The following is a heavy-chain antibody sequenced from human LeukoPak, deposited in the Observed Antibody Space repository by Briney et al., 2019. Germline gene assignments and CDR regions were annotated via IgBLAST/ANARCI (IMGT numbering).Heavy chain of an antibody. CDR3: ARDSRDAFDI. V-gene: IGHV3-30*02. Sequence: GGSLRLSCAASGFTFSSYGMHWVRQAPGKGLEWVAFIRYDGSNKYYADSVKGRFTISRDNSKNTLYPQMNSLRAEDTAVYYCARDSRDAFDIWGQGTMVTVSS. CDR2: IRYDGSNK. CDR1: GFTFSSYG. J-gene: IGHJ3*02.